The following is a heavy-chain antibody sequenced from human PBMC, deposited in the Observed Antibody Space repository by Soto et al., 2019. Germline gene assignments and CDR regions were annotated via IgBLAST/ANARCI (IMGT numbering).Heavy chain of an antibody. Sequence: EVSLRLSCVVSGFSVSNKYMSWVRQAPEKGLEWVSVLYTGGTIFYTDSVRGRFTISRDSSKNTLYLQMNSLRAEDTAVYYCARGCGGGSCYSDWDYWGQGTLVTVSS. D-gene: IGHD2-15*01. CDR1: GFSVSNKY. CDR2: LYTGGTI. V-gene: IGHV3-53*01. J-gene: IGHJ4*02. CDR3: ARGCGGGSCYSDWDY.